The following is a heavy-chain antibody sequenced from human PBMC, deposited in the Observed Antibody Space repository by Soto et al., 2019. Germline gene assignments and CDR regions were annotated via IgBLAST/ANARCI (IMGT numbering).Heavy chain of an antibody. J-gene: IGHJ4*02. Sequence: ASVKVSCKGAGYTFSNYYMRWVRQAPGQGLEWMGIINPSGDSTSYAQEFQGRVTMTRETSTSTLYMELSSLRSEDTAVYYCARATRSGSPHFDHWGQGTLVTVSS. D-gene: IGHD5-12*01. V-gene: IGHV1-46*01. CDR2: INPSGDST. CDR3: ARATRSGSPHFDH. CDR1: GYTFSNYY.